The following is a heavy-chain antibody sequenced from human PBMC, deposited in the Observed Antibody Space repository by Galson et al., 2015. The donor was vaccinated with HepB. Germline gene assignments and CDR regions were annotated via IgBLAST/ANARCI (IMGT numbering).Heavy chain of an antibody. CDR1: GFNFDDNG. Sequence: SLRLSCADSGFNFDDNGMHWVRQAPGKGLEWVSGISWNSGSIGYADSLKGRFTISRDNAKNSLYLQMNSLRAEDTALYYCVKDSSDNWYGGYFDYWGQGTLVTVSS. CDR3: VKDSSDNWYGGYFDY. CDR2: ISWNSGSI. J-gene: IGHJ4*02. D-gene: IGHD1-1*01. V-gene: IGHV3-9*01.